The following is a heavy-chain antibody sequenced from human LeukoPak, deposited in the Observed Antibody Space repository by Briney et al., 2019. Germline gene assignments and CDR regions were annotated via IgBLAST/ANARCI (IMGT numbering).Heavy chain of an antibody. V-gene: IGHV4-34*01. J-gene: IGHJ4*02. D-gene: IGHD3-9*01. CDR2: INRSGST. CDR1: GGSFSGYY. CDR3: AKSIDFTGYSSWDY. Sequence: PSETLSLTCAVYGGSFSGYYWSWIRQPPGKGLEWIGEINRSGSTNYNPSLKSRVTISVDTSKNQFSLSLNSVTAADTAVYYCAKSIDFTGYSSWDYWGRGTLVTVSS.